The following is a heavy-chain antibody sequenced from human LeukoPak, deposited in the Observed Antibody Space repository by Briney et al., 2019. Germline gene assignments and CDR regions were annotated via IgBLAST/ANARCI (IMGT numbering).Heavy chain of an antibody. CDR2: ISGSGGST. Sequence: PAGSLTLSCAASGFTFSSYAMSWVRQAPGKGLEWVSAISGSGGSTYYADSVKGRFTISRDNSKNTLYLQMNSLRAEDTAVYYCAKVSNWNYVYFDYWGQGTLVTVSS. V-gene: IGHV3-23*01. J-gene: IGHJ4*02. CDR3: AKVSNWNYVYFDY. D-gene: IGHD1-7*01. CDR1: GFTFSSYA.